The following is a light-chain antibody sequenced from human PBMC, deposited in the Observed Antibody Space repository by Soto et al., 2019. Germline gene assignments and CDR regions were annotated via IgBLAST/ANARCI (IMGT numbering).Light chain of an antibody. J-gene: IGKJ1*01. Sequence: DIQMTQSPSTLSASVGDRVTITCRASQSINSRLALYQHKPGKAPKLLIYKASTLKSGVPSRFSGSGSGTEFTLTISSLQPDDFATYYCQHYNSYSEAFGQGTKV. CDR3: QHYNSYSEA. V-gene: IGKV1-5*03. CDR2: KAS. CDR1: QSINSR.